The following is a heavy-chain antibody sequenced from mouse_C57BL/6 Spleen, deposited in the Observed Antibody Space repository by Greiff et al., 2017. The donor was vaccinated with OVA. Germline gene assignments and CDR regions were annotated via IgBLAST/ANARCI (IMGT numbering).Heavy chain of an antibody. V-gene: IGHV1-76*01. Sequence: QVQLKQSGAELVRPGASVKLSCKASGYTFTDYYINWVKQRPGQGLEWIARIYPGSGNTYYNEKFKGKATLTAEKSSSTAYMQLSSLTSEDSAVYFCARGSGYPYYWGQGTTLTVSS. J-gene: IGHJ2*01. CDR3: ARGSGYPYY. CDR1: GYTFTDYY. D-gene: IGHD3-2*02. CDR2: IYPGSGNT.